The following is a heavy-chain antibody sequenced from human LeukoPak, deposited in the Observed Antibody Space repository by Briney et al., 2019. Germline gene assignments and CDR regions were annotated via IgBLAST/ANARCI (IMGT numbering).Heavy chain of an antibody. CDR2: IYYSGST. CDR3: ARETLTISRWFDP. V-gene: IGHV4-30-4*01. D-gene: IGHD4-17*01. Sequence: SSETLSLTCTVSGGSISSGDYYWSWIRQPPGKGLKGFGYIYYSGSTYYNPSLKSRVTISVDTSKNQFSLKLTSVTAADTAVYYCARETLTISRWFDPWGQGTLVTVSS. J-gene: IGHJ5*02. CDR1: GGSISSGDYY.